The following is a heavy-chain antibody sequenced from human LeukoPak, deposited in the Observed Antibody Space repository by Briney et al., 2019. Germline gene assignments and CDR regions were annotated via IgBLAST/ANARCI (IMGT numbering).Heavy chain of an antibody. J-gene: IGHJ4*02. CDR2: IKSKTDGGTT. CDR3: TTGITMVRGVIHLIDY. D-gene: IGHD3-10*01. Sequence: AGESLRLSCAASGFTFSNAWMSWVRQAPGKGLEWVGRIKSKTDGGTTDYAAPVKGRFTISRDDSKNTLYLQMNSLKTEDTAVYYCTTGITMVRGVIHLIDYWGQGTLVTVSS. V-gene: IGHV3-15*01. CDR1: GFTFSNAW.